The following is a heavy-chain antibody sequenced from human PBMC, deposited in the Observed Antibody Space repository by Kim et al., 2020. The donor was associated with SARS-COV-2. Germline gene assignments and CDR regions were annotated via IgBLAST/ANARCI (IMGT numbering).Heavy chain of an antibody. V-gene: IGHV4-34*01. CDR1: GGSFSGYY. D-gene: IGHD3-10*01. CDR2: INHSGST. CDR3: ARGPGLLWSRASYYGMDV. Sequence: SETLSLTCAVYGGSFSGYYWSWIRQPPGKGLEWIGEINHSGSTNYNPSLKSRVTISVDTSKNQFSLKLSSVTAADTAVYYCARGPGLLWSRASYYGMDVWGQGTTVTVSS. J-gene: IGHJ6*02.